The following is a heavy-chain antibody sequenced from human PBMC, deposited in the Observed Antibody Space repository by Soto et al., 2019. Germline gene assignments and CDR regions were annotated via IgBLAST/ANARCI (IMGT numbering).Heavy chain of an antibody. CDR3: ARAYYYGSGRGLDI. CDR1: GFSLSTGGMC. V-gene: IGHV2-70*11. Sequence: SGPTLVNPTQTLTLTCTFSGFSLSTGGMCVNWIRQPPGKALEWLARIGWEDDKYYTTSLKTRLTISKDTSKNQVVLRMTNMDPVDTATYYCARAYYYGSGRGLDIWGQGTMVTVSS. D-gene: IGHD3-10*01. CDR2: IGWEDDK. J-gene: IGHJ3*02.